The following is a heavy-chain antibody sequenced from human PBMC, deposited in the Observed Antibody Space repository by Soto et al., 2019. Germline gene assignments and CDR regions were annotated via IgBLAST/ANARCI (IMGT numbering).Heavy chain of an antibody. CDR3: ARDKANTFDF. Sequence: SETLSLTCTVSGGSIYSYYWTWIRQPPGKGLEWIGYIYYTGSTSYNPSLKSRVTMSVDASKNQFSLTLRSVTAADTAVYYCARDKANTFDFWGQGTLVTVSS. CDR2: IYYTGST. J-gene: IGHJ4*02. CDR1: GGSIYSYY. V-gene: IGHV4-59*01.